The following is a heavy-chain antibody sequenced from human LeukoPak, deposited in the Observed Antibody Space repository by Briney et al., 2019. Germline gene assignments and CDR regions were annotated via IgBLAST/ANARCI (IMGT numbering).Heavy chain of an antibody. V-gene: IGHV1-2*02. CDR1: GYTFTGYY. J-gene: IGHJ5*02. D-gene: IGHD5-12*01. Sequence: ASVKVSCKASGYTFTGYYMHWVRQAPGQGLEWMGWINPNSGGTNYAQRFQGRVTMTRDTSISTAYMELSRLRSDDTAVYYCARRGYDPYNWFDPWGQGTLVTVSS. CDR3: ARRGYDPYNWFDP. CDR2: INPNSGGT.